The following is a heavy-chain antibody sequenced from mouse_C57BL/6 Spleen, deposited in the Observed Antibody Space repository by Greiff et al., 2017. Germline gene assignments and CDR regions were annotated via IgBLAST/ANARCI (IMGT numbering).Heavy chain of an antibody. Sequence: VQLQQSGAELVKPGASVKLSCKASGYTFTSYWMQWVKQRPGQGLEWIGEIDPSDSYTNYNQKFKGKATLTVDTSSSTAYMQLSSLTSEDSAVYYCARPAGSSSGPFDYWGQGTTLTVSS. J-gene: IGHJ2*01. CDR1: GYTFTSYW. CDR3: ARPAGSSSGPFDY. V-gene: IGHV1-50*01. D-gene: IGHD3-2*02. CDR2: IDPSDSYT.